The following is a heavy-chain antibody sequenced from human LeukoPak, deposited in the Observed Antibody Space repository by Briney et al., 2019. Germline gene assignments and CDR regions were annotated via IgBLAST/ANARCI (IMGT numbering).Heavy chain of an antibody. CDR1: GFTFSSYW. CDR3: ALYNWNSKRDSDY. D-gene: IGHD1-7*01. V-gene: IGHV3-7*05. J-gene: IGHJ4*02. CDR2: IKYDGSEK. Sequence: QAGGSLRLSCVASGFTFSSYWVSWVRQAPGKGLQWVANIKYDGSEKYYVDSVKGRFIISRDNARNSLYPQVNGLRAEDTAVYYCALYNWNSKRDSDYWGQGTLVTVSS.